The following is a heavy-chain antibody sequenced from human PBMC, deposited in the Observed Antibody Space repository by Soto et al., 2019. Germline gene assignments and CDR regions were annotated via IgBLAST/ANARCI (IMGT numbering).Heavy chain of an antibody. CDR2: ISYDGSNK. J-gene: IGHJ5*02. Sequence: GGSLRLSCAASGFTFSSYGMHWVRQAPGKGLEWVAVISYDGSNKYYADSVKGRFTISRDNSKKTLYLQMNSLRAEDTAVYYCAKDGGQLWLHWFDPWGQGTLVTVSS. CDR1: GFTFSSYG. CDR3: AKDGGQLWLHWFDP. V-gene: IGHV3-30*18. D-gene: IGHD5-18*01.